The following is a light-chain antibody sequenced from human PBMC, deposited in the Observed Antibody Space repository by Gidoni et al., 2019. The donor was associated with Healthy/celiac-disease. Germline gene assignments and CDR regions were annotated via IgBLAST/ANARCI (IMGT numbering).Light chain of an antibody. CDR2: WAS. CDR1: QSVLYSSNNKKY. CDR3: QQYYSTPQT. V-gene: IGKV4-1*01. Sequence: DIVMTQSTESLAVSLGERATINCKSSQSVLYSSNNKKYLAWYQQKPGQPPKLLIYWASTRESWVPDRFSGSGSGTDFTLTISSLQAEDVAVYYCQQYYSTPQTFGQGTKLEIK. J-gene: IGKJ2*01.